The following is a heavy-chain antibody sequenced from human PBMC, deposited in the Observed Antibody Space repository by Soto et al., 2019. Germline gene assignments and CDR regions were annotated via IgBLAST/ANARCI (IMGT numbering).Heavy chain of an antibody. CDR1: GFTFSSYA. V-gene: IGHV3-23*01. CDR2: ISGSGGST. J-gene: IGHJ2*01. CDR3: AKALRYCSGGSCYPNPNWYFDL. D-gene: IGHD2-15*01. Sequence: EVQLLESGGGLVQPGGSLRLSCAASGFTFSSYAMSWVRQAPGKGLEWVSAISGSGGSTYYADSVKGRFTISRDTSKNTVYLQMSSLRAEDTAVYYCAKALRYCSGGSCYPNPNWYFDLWGRGTLVTVSS.